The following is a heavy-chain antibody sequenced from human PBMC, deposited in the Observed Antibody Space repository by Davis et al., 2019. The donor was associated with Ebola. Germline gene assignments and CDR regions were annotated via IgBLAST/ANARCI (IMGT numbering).Heavy chain of an antibody. V-gene: IGHV3-23*01. CDR1: GFTLRSYA. D-gene: IGHD6-19*01. Sequence: GESLKISCAASGFTLRSYAMSWVRQSPGKGLEWVSAISGSGGTTYYADSVKGRFTISRDNSKNTMYLQMNSLRVEDTAFYYCARPRGGWDYDYWGQGTLVTVSS. CDR2: ISGSGGTT. J-gene: IGHJ4*02. CDR3: ARPRGGWDYDY.